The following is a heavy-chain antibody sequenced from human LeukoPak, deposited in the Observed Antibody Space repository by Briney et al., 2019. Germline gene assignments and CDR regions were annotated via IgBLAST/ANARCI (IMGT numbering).Heavy chain of an antibody. Sequence: SETLSLTCAVYGGSFSCYYWSWIRQPPGKGLEWSGEINHSGSTNYNPSLKSRVTISVDTSKNQFSLKLSSVTAADTAVYYCARGVGLRVINCFDPWGQGTLVTVSS. J-gene: IGHJ5*02. CDR3: ARGVGLRVINCFDP. V-gene: IGHV4-34*01. D-gene: IGHD3-16*02. CDR1: GGSFSCYY. CDR2: INHSGST.